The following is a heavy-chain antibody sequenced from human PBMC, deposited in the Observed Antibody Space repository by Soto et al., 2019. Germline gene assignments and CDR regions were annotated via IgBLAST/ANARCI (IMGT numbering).Heavy chain of an antibody. Sequence: QVQLVQSGAEVKKPGSSVKVSCKASGGTFSSYTISWVRQAPGQGLEWMGRIIPILGIANYAQKFQGRVTSTADKSTITADMELSSLRSEDTAVYYCARTAGTGLLYWFDPWGQGTLVTVSS. CDR1: GGTFSSYT. D-gene: IGHD6-19*01. J-gene: IGHJ5*02. CDR2: IIPILGIA. V-gene: IGHV1-69*02. CDR3: ARTAGTGLLYWFDP.